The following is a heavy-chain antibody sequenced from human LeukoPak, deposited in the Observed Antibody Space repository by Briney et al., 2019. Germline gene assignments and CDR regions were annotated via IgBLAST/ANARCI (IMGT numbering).Heavy chain of an antibody. J-gene: IGHJ5*02. D-gene: IGHD4-11*01. V-gene: IGHV1-18*01. CDR3: ARDGLSYTNPNNWFDP. CDR2: FSAYNGDT. Sequence: ASVTVSCKASGYAFTNYYIKWVRQAPGQGLDWMGWFSAYNGDTSYAQKFQGRVTMTTDTSTDTAYMELRSLRSDDTAVYYCARDGLSYTNPNNWFDPWGQGTLVTVSS. CDR1: GYAFTNYY.